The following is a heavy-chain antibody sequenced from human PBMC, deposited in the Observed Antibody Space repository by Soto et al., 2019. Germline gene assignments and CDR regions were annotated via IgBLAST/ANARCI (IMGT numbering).Heavy chain of an antibody. J-gene: IGHJ6*02. CDR2: ISSSSSYI. Sequence: EVQLVESGGGLVKPGGSLRLSCAASGFTFSSYSMNWVRQAPGKGLEWVSSISSSSSYIYYADSVKGRFTISRDNAKNSLYLQMNSLRADDTAVYYCARVIVDYYGMDVWGQGTTVTVSS. CDR3: ARVIVDYYGMDV. V-gene: IGHV3-21*01. D-gene: IGHD1-26*01. CDR1: GFTFSSYS.